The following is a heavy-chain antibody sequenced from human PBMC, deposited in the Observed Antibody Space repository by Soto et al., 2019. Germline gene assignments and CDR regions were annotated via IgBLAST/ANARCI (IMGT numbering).Heavy chain of an antibody. Sequence: QVQLQESGPGLVKPSQTLSLTCTVSGGSISSGGYYWYWIRQHPGKGLEWIGYIYYSGTTYYNPSLKSRVTISVDTSKNQFSPKLSSVTAADTAVYCCAASCVACGGFNFYGMDVWGQGTTVTVSS. V-gene: IGHV4-31*03. J-gene: IGHJ6*02. CDR3: AASCVACGGFNFYGMDV. CDR2: IYYSGTT. D-gene: IGHD2-21*01. CDR1: GGSISSGGYY.